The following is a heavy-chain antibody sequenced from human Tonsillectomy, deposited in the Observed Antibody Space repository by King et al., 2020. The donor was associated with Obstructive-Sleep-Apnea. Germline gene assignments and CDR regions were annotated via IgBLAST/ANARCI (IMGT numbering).Heavy chain of an antibody. V-gene: IGHV4-59*01. CDR1: GGSISSYY. CDR2: IYYSWST. Sequence: QLQESGPGLVKPSETLSLTCTVSGGSISSYYWSWIRQPPGMGLEWIGYIYYSWSTIYNPSLKSRVTISVDTSKNQFSLKLSAVTAADTAVYYCASGRWDSSGYYYPHWGQGTLVTVSS. D-gene: IGHD3-22*01. CDR3: ASGRWDSSGYYYPH. J-gene: IGHJ4*02.